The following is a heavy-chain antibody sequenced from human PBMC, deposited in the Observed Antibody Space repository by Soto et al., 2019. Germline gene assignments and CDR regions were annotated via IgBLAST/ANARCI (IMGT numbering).Heavy chain of an antibody. Sequence: TLAVSCSVACDSRVVGGDCWTWIRQHPGKGLEWMGDIFYTGKAYYNPSLESRLSMSVDRSKNQFSLRLSSVTAADTAVYYCARDGTSKEHYLGTCGQAILVSVSS. CDR3: ARDGTSKEHYLGT. D-gene: IGHD2-2*01. CDR1: CDSRVVGGDC. V-gene: IGHV4-31*03. J-gene: IGHJ5*02. CDR2: IFYTGKA.